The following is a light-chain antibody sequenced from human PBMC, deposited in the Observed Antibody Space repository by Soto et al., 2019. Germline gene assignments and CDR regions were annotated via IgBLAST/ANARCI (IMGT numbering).Light chain of an antibody. V-gene: IGLV2-11*01. Sequence: QAVLTHSRSVSASPGQSVTISRTGTSSDVGGYNYVSWYQQHPGKAPKLMIYDVSKRPSGVPDRFSGSKSGNTASLTISGLQAEDEADYYCCSYAGSYGVFGTGTKVTVL. CDR3: CSYAGSYGV. CDR2: DVS. CDR1: SSDVGGYNY. J-gene: IGLJ1*01.